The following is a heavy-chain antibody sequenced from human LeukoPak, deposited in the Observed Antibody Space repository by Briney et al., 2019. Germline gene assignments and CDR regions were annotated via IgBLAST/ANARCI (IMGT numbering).Heavy chain of an antibody. CDR2: INPSGGST. D-gene: IGHD3-16*02. CDR1: GYTFTSYY. J-gene: IGHJ4*02. CDR3: ARAYDYVWGSYRYTAGFDY. V-gene: IGHV1-46*01. Sequence: GASVKVSCKASGYTFTSYYMHWVRQAPGQGLEWMGIINPSGGSTSYAQKFQGRVTMTRDTSTSTVYMEVSSLRSEDTAVYYCARAYDYVWGSYRYTAGFDYWGQGTPVTVSS.